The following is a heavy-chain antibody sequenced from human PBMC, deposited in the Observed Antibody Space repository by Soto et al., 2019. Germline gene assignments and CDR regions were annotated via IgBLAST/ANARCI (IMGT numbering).Heavy chain of an antibody. Sequence: GGSLRLSCAASGFTFSSYAMSWVRRAPGKGLEWVSAISGSGGSTYYADSVKGRFTISRDNSKNTLYLQMNSLRAEDTAVYYCAKVIGSGWTPPNDYWGQGTLVTVSS. D-gene: IGHD6-19*01. CDR1: GFTFSSYA. CDR3: AKVIGSGWTPPNDY. V-gene: IGHV3-23*01. CDR2: ISGSGGST. J-gene: IGHJ4*02.